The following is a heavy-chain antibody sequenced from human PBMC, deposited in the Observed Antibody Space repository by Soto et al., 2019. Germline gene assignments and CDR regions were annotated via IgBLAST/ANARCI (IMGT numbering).Heavy chain of an antibody. V-gene: IGHV5-51*01. J-gene: IGHJ6*02. Sequence: GESLKISCKGSGYSFTSYWIGWVRQMPGKGLEWMGIIYPGDSDTRYSPSFQGQVTISADKSISTAYLQWSSLKASDTAMYYCARRYDFWSGYHYYYGMDVWGQGTTVTVS. CDR2: IYPGDSDT. CDR1: GYSFTSYW. D-gene: IGHD3-3*01. CDR3: ARRYDFWSGYHYYYGMDV.